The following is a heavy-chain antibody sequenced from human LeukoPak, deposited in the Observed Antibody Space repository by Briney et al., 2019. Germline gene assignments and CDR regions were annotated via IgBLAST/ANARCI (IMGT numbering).Heavy chain of an antibody. CDR2: ISYDGSNK. Sequence: GRPLRLSCAASGFTFSSYAMHWVRQAPGRGLEWVAVISYDGSNKYYADSVKARFTISRDNSKNTLYLQMNSLRAEDTAVYYCARSPFPWGQGTLVTVSS. J-gene: IGHJ5*02. CDR1: GFTFSSYA. V-gene: IGHV3-30*01. CDR3: ARSPFP.